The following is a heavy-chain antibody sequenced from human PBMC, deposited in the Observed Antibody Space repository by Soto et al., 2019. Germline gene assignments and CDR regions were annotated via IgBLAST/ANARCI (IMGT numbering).Heavy chain of an antibody. V-gene: IGHV4-34*01. CDR2: INHSGST. D-gene: IGHD2-15*01. CDR3: ARGVVVVATEKYYFDY. Sequence: PSETLSLTCAVYGGSFSGYYWSWIRQPPGKGLEWIGEINHSGSTNYNPSLKSRVTISVDTSKNQFSLKLSSVTAADTAVYYCARGVVVVATEKYYFDYWGQGTLVTVSS. CDR1: GGSFSGYY. J-gene: IGHJ4*02.